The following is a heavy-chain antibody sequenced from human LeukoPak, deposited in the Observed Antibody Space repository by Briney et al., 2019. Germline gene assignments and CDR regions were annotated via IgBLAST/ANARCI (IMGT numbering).Heavy chain of an antibody. CDR3: ARDPTTVITLPYYFDF. Sequence: SETLSLTCAVHGGSFSGYHWNWIRQSPGKGLEWIGEINDRGRTNYNPSLKSRVTLSVDTSNKQFSLKLSAVTAADTAVYHCARDPTTVITLPYYFDFWGQGTLVTVSS. D-gene: IGHD4-17*01. CDR2: INDRGRT. J-gene: IGHJ4*02. V-gene: IGHV4-34*01. CDR1: GGSFSGYH.